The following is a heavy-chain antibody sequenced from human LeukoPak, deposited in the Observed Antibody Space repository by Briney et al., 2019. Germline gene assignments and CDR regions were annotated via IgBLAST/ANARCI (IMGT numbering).Heavy chain of an antibody. CDR3: AREGSGSSLDAFDI. V-gene: IGHV4-59*01. Sequence: PSETLSLTCTVSGGSISSYHWSWIRQPPGKGLEWIGYIYYSGSTNYNPSLKSRVTISVDTSKNQFSLKLSSVTAADTAVYYCAREGSGSSLDAFDIWGQGTMVTVSS. J-gene: IGHJ3*02. D-gene: IGHD1-26*01. CDR1: GGSISSYH. CDR2: IYYSGST.